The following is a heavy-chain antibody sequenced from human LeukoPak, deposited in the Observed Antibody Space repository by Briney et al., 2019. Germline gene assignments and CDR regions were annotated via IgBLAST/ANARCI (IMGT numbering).Heavy chain of an antibody. CDR2: ISSSSSTI. J-gene: IGHJ6*03. CDR3: AKDSRDSSGYYSGYYYYYMDV. CDR1: GFTFSSYS. V-gene: IGHV3-48*01. Sequence: PGGSLRLSCAASGFTFSSYSMNWVRQAPGKGLEWVSYISSSSSTIYYADSVKGRFTISRDNSKNTLYLQMNSLRAEDTAVYYCAKDSRDSSGYYSGYYYYYMDVWGKGTTVTISS. D-gene: IGHD3-22*01.